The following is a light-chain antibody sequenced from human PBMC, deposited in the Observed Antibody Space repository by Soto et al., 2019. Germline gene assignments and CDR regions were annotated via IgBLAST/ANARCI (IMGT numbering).Light chain of an antibody. CDR1: SRDVGGYNY. V-gene: IGLV2-14*01. Sequence: QSALTQPASVSGSPGQSITISCTGTSRDVGGYNYVSWYQQHPGKAPKLMIYEVSNRPSGVSNRFSGSKSGNTASLTISGLQTEDEAHYFCSSYTTSSLYVFGTGTKVTVL. CDR3: SSYTTSSLYV. J-gene: IGLJ1*01. CDR2: EVS.